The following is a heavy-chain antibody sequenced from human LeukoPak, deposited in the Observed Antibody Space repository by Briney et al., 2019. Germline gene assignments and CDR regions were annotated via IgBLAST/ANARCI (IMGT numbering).Heavy chain of an antibody. D-gene: IGHD3-9*01. CDR2: IKSKTDGGTT. CDR3: TTCASNYDILTGCHRIDY. V-gene: IGHV3-15*01. Sequence: GGSLRLSCAASGFTFSNAWMSWVRQAPGKGLEWVGRIKSKTDGGTTDYAAPVKGRFTISRDDSKNTLYLQMNSLKTEDTAVYYCTTCASNYDILTGCHRIDYWGQGTLVTVSS. J-gene: IGHJ4*02. CDR1: GFTFSNAW.